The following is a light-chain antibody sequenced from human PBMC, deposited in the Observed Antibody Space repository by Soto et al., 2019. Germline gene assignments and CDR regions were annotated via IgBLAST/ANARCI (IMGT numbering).Light chain of an antibody. Sequence: DIQMTQSPSTLSASVGDRVTITCRASQTISNWLAWYQQKPWKAPRLLIYDAASLESGVPSRFSGSASGTEFTLTISSLQPDDFATYCTKHQTFGQRTKLEI. J-gene: IGKJ2*01. CDR2: DAA. CDR1: QTISNW. V-gene: IGKV1-5*01. CDR3: KHQT.